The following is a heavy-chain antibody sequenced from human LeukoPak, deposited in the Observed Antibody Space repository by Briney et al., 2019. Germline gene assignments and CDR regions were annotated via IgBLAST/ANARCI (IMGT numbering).Heavy chain of an antibody. J-gene: IGHJ4*02. CDR1: GFTLSSYT. D-gene: IGHD2-15*01. V-gene: IGHV3-21*01. CDR2: ISRTSIYI. CDR3: ARSLGRYCSGGPCYYFDY. Sequence: GGSLRLSCAASGFTLSSYTMNWVRQAPGKGLEWVSSISRTSIYIYYADSVKGRFTISRDNAKNSLYLQMNSLGAEDTAVYYCARSLGRYCSGGPCYYFDYWGQGTLVTVSS.